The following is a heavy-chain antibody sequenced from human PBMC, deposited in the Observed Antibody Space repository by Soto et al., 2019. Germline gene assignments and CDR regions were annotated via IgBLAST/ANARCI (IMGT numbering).Heavy chain of an antibody. CDR3: ARDVDIVVVPAAREGWFDP. V-gene: IGHV4-31*03. CDR1: GGSISSGGYY. Sequence: SETLSLTCTVSGGSISSGGYYWGWIRQHPGKGLEWIGYIYYSGSTYYNPSLKSRVTISVDTSKNQFSLKLSSVTAADTAVYYCARDVDIVVVPAAREGWFDPWGQGTLVTVSS. D-gene: IGHD2-2*03. CDR2: IYYSGST. J-gene: IGHJ5*02.